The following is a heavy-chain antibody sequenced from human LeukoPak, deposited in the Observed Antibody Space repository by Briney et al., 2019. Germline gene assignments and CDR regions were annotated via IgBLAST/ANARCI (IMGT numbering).Heavy chain of an antibody. CDR1: GGSISSGSYY. Sequence: PSETLSLTCTVSGGSISSGSYYWGWIRQPPGKGLEWIGYIYYSGSTYYNPSLKSRVTISVDTSKNQFSLKLSSVTAADTAVYYCARDTNLRDSFDIWGQGTMVTVSS. CDR2: IYYSGST. CDR3: ARDTNLRDSFDI. J-gene: IGHJ3*02. D-gene: IGHD2-8*01. V-gene: IGHV4-30-4*08.